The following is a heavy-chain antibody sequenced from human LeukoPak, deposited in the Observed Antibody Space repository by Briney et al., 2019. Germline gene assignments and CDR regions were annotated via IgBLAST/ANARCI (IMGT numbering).Heavy chain of an antibody. D-gene: IGHD3-3*01. CDR2: FDPEDGET. V-gene: IGHV1-24*01. CDR3: ATLPLTNFWSGSSATDY. CDR1: GYTLTELS. J-gene: IGHJ4*02. Sequence: ASVKVSCNVSGYTLTELSMHWVRQAPGKGLEWMGGFDPEDGETIYAQKFQGRVTMTEDTSTDTAYMELSSLRSEDTAVYYCATLPLTNFWSGSSATDYWGQGTLVTVSS.